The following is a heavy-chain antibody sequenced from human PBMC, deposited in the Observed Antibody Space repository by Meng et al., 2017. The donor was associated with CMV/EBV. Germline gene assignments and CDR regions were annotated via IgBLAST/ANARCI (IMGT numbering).Heavy chain of an antibody. V-gene: IGHV4-34*01. CDR3: ARGGNWFDP. CDR1: GGSFSRYN. J-gene: IGHJ5*02. Sequence: QENLQQLGAGLLKPSETPSLTCAGYGGSFSRYNGSWGRQPPGKGLEWIGAINHSGSTNYNPSLKSRVTISVDTFKNQFTLKLSSVTAADTVVYYCARGGNWFDPWGQGTLVTVSS. CDR2: INHSGST.